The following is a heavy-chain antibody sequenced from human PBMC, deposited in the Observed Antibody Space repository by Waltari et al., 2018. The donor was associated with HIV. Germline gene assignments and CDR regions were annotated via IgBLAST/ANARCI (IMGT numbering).Heavy chain of an antibody. V-gene: IGHV3-23*01. D-gene: IGHD3-10*02. CDR3: AKDLGDYVWGMFTGAHFDS. CDR1: GFPFDTYA. CDR2: ISGGGEIA. J-gene: IGHJ4*02. Sequence: EVRLLESGGHLIQPGGSLSLSCAASGFPFDTYAMNWIRQAPGQRLEGVAAISGGGEIAYSADSVKGRFSISRDNAKNTLFLHMTSLRAEDTALYYCAKDLGDYVWGMFTGAHFDSWGQGTLVTVSS.